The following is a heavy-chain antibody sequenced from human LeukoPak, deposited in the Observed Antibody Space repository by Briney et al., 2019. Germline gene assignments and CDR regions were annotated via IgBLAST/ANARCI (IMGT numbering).Heavy chain of an antibody. Sequence: ASVKASCKASGYTFTRYGISWVRQAPGQGLEWMGWISAYNGNTNYAQKLQGRATMTTDTSTSTAYMELRSLRPDDTAVYYCARDRGAKLGSSWYDYWGQGTLVTVSS. CDR1: GYTFTRYG. J-gene: IGHJ4*02. CDR3: ARDRGAKLGSSWYDY. V-gene: IGHV1-18*01. D-gene: IGHD6-13*01. CDR2: ISAYNGNT.